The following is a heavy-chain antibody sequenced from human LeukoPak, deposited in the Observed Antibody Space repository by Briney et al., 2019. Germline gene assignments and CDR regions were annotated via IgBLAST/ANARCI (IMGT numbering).Heavy chain of an antibody. CDR2: TYYRSQWYN. Sequence: SQTLSLTCAISGDSVSSNSAAWNWIRQSPSRGLEWRGRTYYRSQWYNDYAVSVQSRITLNPATSKTQLPLQLNSVTPADTAVYYCARSKFGYVSWFDPWGQGTLVTVSS. V-gene: IGHV6-1*01. CDR3: ARSKFGYVSWFDP. D-gene: IGHD3-16*01. CDR1: GDSVSSNSAA. J-gene: IGHJ5*02.